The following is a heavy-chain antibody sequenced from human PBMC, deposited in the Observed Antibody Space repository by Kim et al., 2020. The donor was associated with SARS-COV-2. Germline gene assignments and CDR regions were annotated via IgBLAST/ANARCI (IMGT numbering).Heavy chain of an antibody. CDR1: GYTFTSYG. CDR3: ASVSNNYDFWSGRNAAYYYYYGMDV. V-gene: IGHV1-18*01. CDR2: ISAYNGNT. D-gene: IGHD3-3*01. Sequence: ASVKVSCKASGYTFTSYGISWVRQAPGQGLEWMGWISAYNGNTNYAQKLQGRVTMTTDTSTSTAYMELRSLRSDDTAVYYCASVSNNYDFWSGRNAAYYYYYGMDVWGQGTTVTVSS. J-gene: IGHJ6*02.